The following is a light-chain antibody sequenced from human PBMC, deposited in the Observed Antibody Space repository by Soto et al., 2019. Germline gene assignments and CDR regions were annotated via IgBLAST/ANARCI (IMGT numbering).Light chain of an antibody. J-gene: IGKJ1*01. Sequence: EIVMTHSPATLSVSPGERATLSCRASQGVSTTLAWYQQKPAQAPSLLIYGASTRATGIPGRFSGSGSGTEFTLTISSLQSEDFAVYYCQQYNNWPPWTFGQGTKVEIK. CDR2: GAS. V-gene: IGKV3-15*01. CDR1: QGVSTT. CDR3: QQYNNWPPWT.